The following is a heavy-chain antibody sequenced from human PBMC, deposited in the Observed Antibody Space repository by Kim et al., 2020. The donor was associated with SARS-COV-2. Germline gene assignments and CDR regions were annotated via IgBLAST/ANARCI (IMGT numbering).Heavy chain of an antibody. CDR1: SGSINAFY. CDR2: IYYLGST. J-gene: IGHJ5*02. V-gene: IGHV4-59*01. D-gene: IGHD3-22*01. CDR3: ARGMIAINP. Sequence: SETLSLTCTVSSGSINAFYWSWIRQPPGKGLEWIGNIYYLGSTKYNRSLAGRVTISVDTASNQISLKLRSVTAADTAMYYCARGMIAINPWGQGTLVTVS.